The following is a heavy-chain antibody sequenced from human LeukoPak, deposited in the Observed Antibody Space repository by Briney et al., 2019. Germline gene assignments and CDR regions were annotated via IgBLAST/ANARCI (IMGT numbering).Heavy chain of an antibody. CDR3: ASIVVVTAEYYFDY. J-gene: IGHJ4*02. CDR2: ISYDGSNK. Sequence: GGSLRLSCAASGFTFSSYGMHWVRQAPGKGLEWVAVISYDGSNKYYADSVKGRFTISRDNSKNTLYLQMNSLRAEDTAVYYCASIVVVTAEYYFDYWGQGTLVTVSS. D-gene: IGHD2-21*02. V-gene: IGHV3-30*03. CDR1: GFTFSSYG.